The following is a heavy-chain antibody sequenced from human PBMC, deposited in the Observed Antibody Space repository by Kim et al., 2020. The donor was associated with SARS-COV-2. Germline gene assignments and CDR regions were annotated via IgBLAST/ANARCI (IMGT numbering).Heavy chain of an antibody. Sequence: SYADAGKGRFTLTRDNYKTTLFQQMNSLRGEDTAVYYCAKRSGSYGYFDFWGQGPLVTVSS. J-gene: IGHJ4*02. CDR3: AKRSGSYGYFDF. V-gene: IGHV3-23*05. D-gene: IGHD1-26*01.